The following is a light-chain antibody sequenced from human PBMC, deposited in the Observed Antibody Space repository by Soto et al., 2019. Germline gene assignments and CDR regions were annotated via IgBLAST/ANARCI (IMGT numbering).Light chain of an antibody. J-gene: IGKJ2*01. CDR1: QSVSSN. Sequence: EIVMTQSPATLSVSPGERATLSCRASQSVSSNLAWYQQKPGQAPGLLIYGASTRATGIPARISGSGSGTEFTLTISSLQSEDFAGYYCQQYNNWPPYTFGQGTKLEIK. V-gene: IGKV3-15*01. CDR3: QQYNNWPPYT. CDR2: GAS.